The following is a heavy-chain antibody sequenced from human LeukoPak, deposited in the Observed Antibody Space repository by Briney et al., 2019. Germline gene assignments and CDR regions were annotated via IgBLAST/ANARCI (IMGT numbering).Heavy chain of an antibody. Sequence: ASVKVSCKXSGYTFTSYDINWVRQATGQGLERMGGMNPNSGNTGYAQKFQGRVTMTRNTSLSTAYMELSSLRSEDTAVYYCARGYYKGVRGVLSRLNWFDPWGQGTLVTVSS. CDR2: MNPNSGNT. V-gene: IGHV1-8*01. CDR3: ARGYYKGVRGVLSRLNWFDP. CDR1: GYTFTSYD. D-gene: IGHD3-10*01. J-gene: IGHJ5*02.